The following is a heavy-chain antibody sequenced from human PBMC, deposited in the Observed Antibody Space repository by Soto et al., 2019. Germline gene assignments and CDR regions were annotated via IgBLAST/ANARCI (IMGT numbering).Heavy chain of an antibody. CDR3: AHRGDSPPYWYFDL. D-gene: IGHD2-21*02. Sequence: QITLKESGPTLVKPTQTLTLTCTFSGFSLSTSGVGVGWIRQPPGKALEWLALIYWDDDKRYSPSLKSRLTSTTDTSKNQVVLTMTNMDPVDTATYFCAHRGDSPPYWYFDLWGSGTLVTVSS. V-gene: IGHV2-5*02. CDR2: IYWDDDK. CDR1: GFSLSTSGVG. J-gene: IGHJ2*01.